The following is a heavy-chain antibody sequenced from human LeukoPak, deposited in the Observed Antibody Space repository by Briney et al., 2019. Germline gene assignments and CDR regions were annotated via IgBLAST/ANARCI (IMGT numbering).Heavy chain of an antibody. D-gene: IGHD4-17*01. CDR2: ISWNSGSI. V-gene: IGHV3-9*01. J-gene: IGHJ4*02. Sequence: PGGSLRLSCAASGYTFDDYAMHWVRQAPGKGLEWVSGISWNSGSIGYADSVKGRFTISRDNAKNSLYLQMNSLRAEDTALYYCAKDIRLYDYGDSFDYWGQGTLVTVSS. CDR1: GYTFDDYA. CDR3: AKDIRLYDYGDSFDY.